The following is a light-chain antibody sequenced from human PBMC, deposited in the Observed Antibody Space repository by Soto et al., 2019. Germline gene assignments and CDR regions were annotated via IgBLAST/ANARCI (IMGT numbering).Light chain of an antibody. CDR1: QSVSSSY. J-gene: IGKJ5*01. Sequence: EIVLTQSPGTLSLSPGERATLSCRAIQSVSSSYLAWYQQKPGQAPRLLIYDASTRATGIPDSFSGSGSGTDFTLTISRLEPEDFAVYYCQQYGSSPPITFGQGTRLEI. CDR2: DAS. V-gene: IGKV3-20*01. CDR3: QQYGSSPPIT.